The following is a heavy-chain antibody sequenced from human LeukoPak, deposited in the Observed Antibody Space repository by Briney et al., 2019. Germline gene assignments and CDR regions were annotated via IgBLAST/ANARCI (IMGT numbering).Heavy chain of an antibody. CDR2: IYSGDSDT. CDR1: GYSFTSYW. Sequence: GESLKISCKGSGYSFTSYWIGWVRQMPGKGLEWMGIIYSGDSDTRYSPSFQGQVTISADKSISTAYLQWSSLKASDTAMYYCARGGRVLLWLGESKGLGAFDIWGQGTMVTVSS. V-gene: IGHV5-51*01. J-gene: IGHJ3*02. CDR3: ARGGRVLLWLGESKGLGAFDI. D-gene: IGHD3-10*01.